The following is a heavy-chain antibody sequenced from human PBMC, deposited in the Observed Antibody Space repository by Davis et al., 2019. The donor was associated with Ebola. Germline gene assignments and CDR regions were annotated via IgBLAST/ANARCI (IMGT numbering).Heavy chain of an antibody. CDR1: GYSFTSYW. V-gene: IGHV5-51*01. Sequence: PGGSLRLSCQGSGYSFTSYWIAWVRQLPGKGLEWLGIIYPGDSDTRYSPSFQGQVTISADKSISTAYLQWSSLKASDTAMYYCARHGIDYGDYVGDYWGQGTLVTVSS. CDR2: IYPGDSDT. CDR3: ARHGIDYGDYVGDY. D-gene: IGHD4-17*01. J-gene: IGHJ4*02.